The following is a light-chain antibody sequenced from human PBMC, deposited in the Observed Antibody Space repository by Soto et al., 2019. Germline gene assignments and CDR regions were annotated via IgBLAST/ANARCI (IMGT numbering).Light chain of an antibody. Sequence: QSVLTQPRSVSGSPGQSVTISCTGTSSDVGGYNYVSWYQQHPGKAPKLMIYDVTKRPSGVPDRFSGSKSGNTASLTISGLQAEDEGDYYCCSYAGIYTYVFGTGTKVTV. CDR3: CSYAGIYTYV. CDR1: SSDVGGYNY. CDR2: DVT. V-gene: IGLV2-11*01. J-gene: IGLJ1*01.